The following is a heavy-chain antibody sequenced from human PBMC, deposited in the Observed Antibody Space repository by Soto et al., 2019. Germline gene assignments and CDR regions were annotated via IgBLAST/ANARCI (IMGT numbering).Heavy chain of an antibody. CDR3: ARRPGHYYYGMDV. V-gene: IGHV4-39*01. J-gene: IGHJ6*02. Sequence: QLQLQESGPGLVKPSETLSLTCTVSGGSISSSSYYWGWIRQPPGKGLEWIGSIYYSGSTYYNPSLKSRVTISVDTSKNQFSLKLSSVTAADTAVYYCARRPGHYYYGMDVWGQGTTVTVSS. CDR1: GGSISSSSYY. CDR2: IYYSGST.